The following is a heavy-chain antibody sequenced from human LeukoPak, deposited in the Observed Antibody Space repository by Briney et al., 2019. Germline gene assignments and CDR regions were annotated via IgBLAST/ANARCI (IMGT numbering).Heavy chain of an antibody. CDR3: ARDQYDSVWGSHRPYFDY. CDR1: GYTFSSYG. Sequence: ASVKVSCKASGYTFSSYGISWVGQAPGQGLEWMGWISVHNGDTKYAQKFQDRVIMTTDTSTSTAYMELWGLRSDDTAVYYCARDQYDSVWGSHRPYFDYWGQGTLVTVSS. V-gene: IGHV1-18*01. CDR2: ISVHNGDT. D-gene: IGHD3-16*01. J-gene: IGHJ4*02.